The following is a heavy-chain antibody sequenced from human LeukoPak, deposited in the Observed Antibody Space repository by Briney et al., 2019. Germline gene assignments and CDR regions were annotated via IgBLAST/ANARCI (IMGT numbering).Heavy chain of an antibody. CDR2: IYHSGST. CDR1: GGSISSGGYS. J-gene: IGHJ4*02. D-gene: IGHD2-2*01. Sequence: SETLSLTCAVSGGSISSGGYSWSWIRQPPGKGLEWIGYIYHSGSTNYNPSLESRVTISVDTSKNQFSLKLSSVTAADTAVYYCAREYCSSTSCIDYWGQGTLVTVSS. CDR3: AREYCSSTSCIDY. V-gene: IGHV4-30-2*01.